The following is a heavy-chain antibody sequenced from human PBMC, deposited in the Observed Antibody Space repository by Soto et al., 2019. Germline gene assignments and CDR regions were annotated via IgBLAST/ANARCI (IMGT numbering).Heavy chain of an antibody. CDR3: ARSADYYGSGKRDDAFDI. V-gene: IGHV4-59*01. D-gene: IGHD3-10*01. Sequence: ASETLSLTCTVSGGSISSYYWSWIRQPPGKGLEWIGYIYYSGSTNYNPSLKSRVTISVDTSKNQFSLKLSSVTAADTAVYYCARSADYYGSGKRDDAFDIWGQGTMVTVSS. CDR1: GGSISSYY. J-gene: IGHJ3*02. CDR2: IYYSGST.